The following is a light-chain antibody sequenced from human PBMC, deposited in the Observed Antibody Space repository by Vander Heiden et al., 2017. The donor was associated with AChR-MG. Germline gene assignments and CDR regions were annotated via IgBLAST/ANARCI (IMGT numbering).Light chain of an antibody. CDR3: HQSIRVTYI. CDR1: QNIRNS. Sequence: DIQMTQSTSSLSSSVGDSVTITCRASQNIRNSLNWYQQRPGKAHKLLVYSGSGLHEGVPSRFSGNGYGTDFTLTITGLQPEDVATYYCHQSIRVTYIFGQGTKLVI. CDR2: SGS. J-gene: IGKJ2*01. V-gene: IGKV1-39*01.